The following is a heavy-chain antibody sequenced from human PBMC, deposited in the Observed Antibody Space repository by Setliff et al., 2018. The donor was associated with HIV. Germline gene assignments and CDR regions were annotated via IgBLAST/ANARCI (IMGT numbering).Heavy chain of an antibody. Sequence: PSETLSLTCTVSGGSINRGDYYCTWIRQSPGKGLEFIGYIFYNGNTYYNPSLRSRVAMSIDASKNHFSLKLTSVTAADTAVYYCARPSANCGGDCYLDYWGQGTLVTVS. D-gene: IGHD2-21*02. CDR3: ARPSANCGGDCYLDY. J-gene: IGHJ4*02. CDR1: GGSINRGDYY. CDR2: IFYNGNT. V-gene: IGHV4-30-4*08.